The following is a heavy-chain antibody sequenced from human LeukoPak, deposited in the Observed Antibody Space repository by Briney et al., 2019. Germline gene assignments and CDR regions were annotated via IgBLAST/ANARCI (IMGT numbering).Heavy chain of an antibody. D-gene: IGHD6-13*01. CDR2: IRSKAYGGTT. V-gene: IGHV3-49*04. CDR3: TICSSWYSEYFQH. J-gene: IGHJ1*01. CDR1: GFTFGDYA. Sequence: GGSLRLSCTAAGFTFGDYAMSWVRQAPGKGLEWVGFIRSKAYGGTTEYAASVKGRFTISRDDSKSIAYLQMNSLKTEDTAVYYCTICSSWYSEYFQHWGQGTLVTVSS.